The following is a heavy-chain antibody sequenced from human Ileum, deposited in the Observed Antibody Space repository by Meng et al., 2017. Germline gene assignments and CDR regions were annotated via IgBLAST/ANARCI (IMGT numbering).Heavy chain of an antibody. D-gene: IGHD3-22*01. CDR3: ARYNYYDSSGHSNFDY. V-gene: IGHV4-59*08. Sequence: QVQLQVSGPGLVKPSGTLSLPCPVSGGSISGSYWSWIRQFPGKGLEWIGYTYYSGTTNYNPSLRGRVTMSVDTSRAQFSLKLTSVTAADTAIYYCARYNYYDSSGHSNFDYWGQGTLVTVSS. CDR2: TYYSGTT. J-gene: IGHJ4*02. CDR1: GGSISGSY.